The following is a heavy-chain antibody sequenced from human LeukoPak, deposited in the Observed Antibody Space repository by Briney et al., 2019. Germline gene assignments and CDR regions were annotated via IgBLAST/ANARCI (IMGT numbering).Heavy chain of an antibody. CDR1: GFTFSNYA. V-gene: IGHV3-23*01. Sequence: GSLRLSCAASGFTFSNYAMSWVRQAPGKGPEWVSGIRGSGGTTDYADSVKGRFTISRDNSKNTLYLQMNSLRAEDTAVYYCAKDPHYDSSGYSFDPWGQGTLVTVSS. CDR2: IRGSGGTT. D-gene: IGHD3-22*01. J-gene: IGHJ5*02. CDR3: AKDPHYDSSGYSFDP.